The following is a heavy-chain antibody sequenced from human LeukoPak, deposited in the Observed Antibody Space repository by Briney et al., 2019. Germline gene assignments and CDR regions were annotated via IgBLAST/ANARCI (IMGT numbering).Heavy chain of an antibody. D-gene: IGHD6-13*01. CDR3: ARRGGAAAGTPIDY. CDR2: IYYSGST. CDR1: GGSISSSSYY. V-gene: IGHV4-39*01. Sequence: PSETLSLTCTVSGGSISSSSYYWGWIRQPPGKGLEWIGSIYYSGSTYYNPSLKSRVTISVDTSKNQFSLKLSSVTVADTAVYYCARRGGAAAGTPIDYWGQGTLVTVSS. J-gene: IGHJ4*02.